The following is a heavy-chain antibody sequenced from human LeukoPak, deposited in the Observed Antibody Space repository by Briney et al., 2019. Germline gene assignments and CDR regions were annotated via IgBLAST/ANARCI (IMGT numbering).Heavy chain of an antibody. CDR2: IYPGDSDT. CDR3: ARHTRDFVDY. Sequence: PGASLQISCKGSGYNFTSYWIGWVRQLPGKGLEWMGIIYPGDSDTRDSPSYQGQVNISADKAIRTASLQWSSLKASDTAIYYCARHTRDFVDYWGQGTLVTVSA. D-gene: IGHD3-3*01. V-gene: IGHV5-51*01. J-gene: IGHJ4*02. CDR1: GYNFTSYW.